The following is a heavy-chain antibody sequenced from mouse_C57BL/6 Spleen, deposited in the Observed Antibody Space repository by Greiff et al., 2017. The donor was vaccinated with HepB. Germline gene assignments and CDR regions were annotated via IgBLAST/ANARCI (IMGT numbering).Heavy chain of an antibody. CDR2: IYPGDGDT. CDR3: ARSDYSNYFDY. V-gene: IGHV1-80*01. Sequence: QVQLQQSGAELVKPGASVKISCKASGYAFSSYWMNWVKQRPGKGLEWIGQIYPGDGDTNYNGKFKGKATLTADKSSSTAYMQLSSLTSEDSAVYFCARSDYSNYFDYGGQGTTLTVSS. J-gene: IGHJ2*01. D-gene: IGHD2-5*01. CDR1: GYAFSSYW.